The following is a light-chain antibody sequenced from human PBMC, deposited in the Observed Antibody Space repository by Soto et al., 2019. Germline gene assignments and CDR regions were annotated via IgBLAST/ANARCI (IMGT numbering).Light chain of an antibody. Sequence: QSALTQPASVSGSPGQSITISCTGTSSDVGGYNYVSWYQQHPGKAPKLMIYEVRNRPSGISNRFSGSKSGNTASLTISGLQAEDEADYYCQSYDSSLSGFYVFGTGTKLTVL. J-gene: IGLJ1*01. CDR2: EVR. CDR3: QSYDSSLSGFYV. V-gene: IGLV2-14*01. CDR1: SSDVGGYNY.